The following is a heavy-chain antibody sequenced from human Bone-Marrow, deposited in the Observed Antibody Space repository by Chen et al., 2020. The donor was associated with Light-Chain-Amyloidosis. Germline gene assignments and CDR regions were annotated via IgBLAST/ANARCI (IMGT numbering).Heavy chain of an antibody. CDR2: ISQSGST. CDR1: GGSLRGYY. J-gene: IGHJ6*03. D-gene: IGHD3-10*01. Sequence: QVQLQQWGAGLLKPSETLSLTCGVNGGSLRGYYWSWIRHPPGKGLEWIGEISQSGSTYYNPTLRSRVTISLDTSKNQFSLKLSSVTAADTAVYYCARQSYGSDSYFSLDNTYYMDVWGRGTTVTVSS. V-gene: IGHV4-34*01. CDR3: ARQSYGSDSYFSLDNTYYMDV.